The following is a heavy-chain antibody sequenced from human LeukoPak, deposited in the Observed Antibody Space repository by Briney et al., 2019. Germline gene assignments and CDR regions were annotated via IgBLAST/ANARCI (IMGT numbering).Heavy chain of an antibody. V-gene: IGHV1-69*04. Sequence: GASVKVSCKASGGTFSSYAISWVRQAPGQGLEWMGRIIPILGIANYAQKFQGRVTITADESTSTAYMELSSLRSEDTAVYYCAIEAPAIADIVVVPAAFFDIWGQGTMVTVSS. D-gene: IGHD2-2*01. CDR2: IIPILGIA. CDR3: AIEAPAIADIVVVPAAFFDI. J-gene: IGHJ3*02. CDR1: GGTFSSYA.